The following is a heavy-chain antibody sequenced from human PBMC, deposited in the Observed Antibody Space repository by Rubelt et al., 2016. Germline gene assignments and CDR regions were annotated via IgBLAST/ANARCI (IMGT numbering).Heavy chain of an antibody. CDR3: ATETIAVDGYYYYGMDV. CDR2: ISYDGNIE. J-gene: IGHJ6*02. V-gene: IGHV3-30*04. Sequence: GKGLEWVAVISYDGNIENYADSVRGRFTISRDQSKNTLYLQMSSLRDEDTAVYYCATETIAVDGYYYYGMDVWGQGTTVTVSS. D-gene: IGHD6-19*01.